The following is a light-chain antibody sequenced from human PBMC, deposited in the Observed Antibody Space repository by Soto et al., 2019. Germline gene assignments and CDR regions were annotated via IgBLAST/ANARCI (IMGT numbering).Light chain of an antibody. CDR3: QSYDSVLSASV. Sequence: QSALTQSPSASGSPGQSVTISCTGTSSDIGGYNSVSWYQQHPGKAPKVMIYDVTKRPSGVPDRFSGSKSGNTASLTVSALQAEDEADYYCQSYDSVLSASVFGGGTKVTVL. V-gene: IGLV2-8*01. J-gene: IGLJ2*01. CDR1: SSDIGGYNS. CDR2: DVT.